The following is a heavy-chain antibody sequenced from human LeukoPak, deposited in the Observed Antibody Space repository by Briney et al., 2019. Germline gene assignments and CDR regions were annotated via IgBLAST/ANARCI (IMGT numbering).Heavy chain of an antibody. CDR1: GLTVSSDN. CDR2: VYSGGGGT. D-gene: IGHD3-22*01. J-gene: IGHJ4*02. Sequence: GGSLRLSCAASGLTVSSDNMSWVRQAPGKTLEWVSVVYSGGGGTNYADSVRGRFTISRDDSKNTVYLQVNSLRVEDTAVYYRASYDSSVYYYDSFDYWGQGTLVTVSS. CDR3: ASYDSSVYYYDSFDY. V-gene: IGHV3-66*02.